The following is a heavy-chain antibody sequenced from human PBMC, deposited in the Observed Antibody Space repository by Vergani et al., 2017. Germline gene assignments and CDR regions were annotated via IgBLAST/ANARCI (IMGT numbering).Heavy chain of an antibody. CDR2: ISSSGSP. D-gene: IGHD3-10*01. J-gene: IGHJ3*01. CDR1: GDSLSRSYYY. Sequence: QLQLQESGPGLVKPSETLSLRFRVSGDSLSRSYYYWGFIRQPPGKGLEWIGSISSSGSPYYNPTLKSRLAFSVDTSKNLFSLRLKSVTATDTGMYYCARPVGPSAIADGYHVWGEGTMVSVS. V-gene: IGHV4-39*02. CDR3: ARPVGPSAIADGYHV.